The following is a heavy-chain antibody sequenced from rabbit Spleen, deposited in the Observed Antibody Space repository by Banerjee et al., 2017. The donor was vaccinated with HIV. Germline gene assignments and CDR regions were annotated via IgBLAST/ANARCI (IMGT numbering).Heavy chain of an antibody. J-gene: IGHJ3*01. Sequence: QSLEESGGDLVKPGASLTLTCIASGVPFSGDSYMCWVRQAPGKGLEWIACIDTGSSGFTYFASWAKGRFTISKTSSTTVTLQMTSLTAADTATYFCMRNRKLWGQGTLVTFS. CDR3: MRNRKL. V-gene: IGHV1S40*01. CDR2: IDTGSSGFT. CDR1: GVPFSGDSY.